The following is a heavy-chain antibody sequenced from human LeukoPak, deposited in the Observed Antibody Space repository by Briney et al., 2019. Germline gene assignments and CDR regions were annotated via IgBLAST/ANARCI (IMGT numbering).Heavy chain of an antibody. J-gene: IGHJ4*02. CDR2: MNSNGGRT. CDR3: ARAPIVVVAATPTFDY. V-gene: IGHV3-64*01. CDR1: GFTFSSYD. D-gene: IGHD2-15*01. Sequence: PGGSLTLSCAASGFTFSSYDMHWVRQAPGRGLEYVSSMNSNGGRTYYANSVKGRFTISTDNSKNTLYLQKGSLRAEEMAVYYCARAPIVVVAATPTFDYWGQGTLVTVSS.